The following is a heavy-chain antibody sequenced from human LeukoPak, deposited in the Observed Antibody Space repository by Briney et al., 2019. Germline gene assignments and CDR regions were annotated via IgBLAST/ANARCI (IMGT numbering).Heavy chain of an antibody. Sequence: SETLSLTCTVSGGSISSYYWSWIRQPPGKGLEWIGYIYYSGSTNYNPSLKSRVTISVDTSKNQFSLKLSSVTAADTAVYYCARGIAARRYYYYYGMDVWGQGTTVTVSS. V-gene: IGHV4-59*01. J-gene: IGHJ6*02. CDR1: GGSISSYY. D-gene: IGHD6-6*01. CDR3: ARGIAARRYYYYYGMDV. CDR2: IYYSGST.